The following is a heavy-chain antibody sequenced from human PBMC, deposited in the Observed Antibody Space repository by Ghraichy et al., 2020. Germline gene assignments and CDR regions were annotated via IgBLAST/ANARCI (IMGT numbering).Heavy chain of an antibody. V-gene: IGHV3-30-3*01. J-gene: IGHJ4*02. CDR2: ISHDGRNN. CDR1: GFTFSSYA. CDR3: AREYSTSWYRSLDS. Sequence: LSLTCAASGFTFSSYAMHWVRQAPGKGLEWVTFISHDGRNNYYADSVKGRFTISRDNSRNTLYLQMSSLRDDETAMYYCAREYSTSWYRSLDSWGQGTLVTVSS. D-gene: IGHD2-2*01.